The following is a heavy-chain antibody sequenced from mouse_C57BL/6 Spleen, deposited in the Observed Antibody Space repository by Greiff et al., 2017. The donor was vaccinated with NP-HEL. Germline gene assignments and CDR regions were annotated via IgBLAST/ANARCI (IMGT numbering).Heavy chain of an antibody. V-gene: IGHV1-64*01. CDR2: IHPNSGST. CDR1: GYTFTSYW. CDR3: ARRAYYGSSLFAY. D-gene: IGHD1-1*01. Sequence: QVQLQQSGAELVKPGASVKLSCKASGYTFTSYWMHWVKQRPGQGLEWIGMIHPNSGSTNYNEKFKSKATLTVDKSSSTAYMQLSSLTSEDSAVYYCARRAYYGSSLFAYWGQGTLVTVSA. J-gene: IGHJ3*01.